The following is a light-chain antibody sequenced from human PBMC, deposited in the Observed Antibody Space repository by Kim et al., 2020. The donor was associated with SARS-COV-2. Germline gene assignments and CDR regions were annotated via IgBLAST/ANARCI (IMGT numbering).Light chain of an antibody. CDR3: SSYAGNNVI. Sequence: QSALTQPPSASGSPRQSVTISCTGTSSDVGDYNYVSWYQQHPGKAPKLMIYEVTKRPSGVPDRFSGSKSGSTASLTVSGLQAEDEADYYCSSYAGNNVIFGGGTQLTVL. CDR2: EVT. V-gene: IGLV2-8*01. J-gene: IGLJ2*01. CDR1: SSDVGDYNY.